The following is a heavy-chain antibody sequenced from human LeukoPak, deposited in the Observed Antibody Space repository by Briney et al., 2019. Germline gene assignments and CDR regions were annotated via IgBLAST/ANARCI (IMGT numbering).Heavy chain of an antibody. Sequence: PGGSLRLSCAASGFTFSSYGMHWVRQAPGKGLEWVAFIRYDGSIKNYADSVKGRFTISRDDSKSTLYLQMNSLRAEGTAVYYCAKDRSGTYYLDNWGQGTLVTVTS. CDR1: GFTFSSYG. D-gene: IGHD1-26*01. V-gene: IGHV3-30*02. CDR2: IRYDGSIK. CDR3: AKDRSGTYYLDN. J-gene: IGHJ4*02.